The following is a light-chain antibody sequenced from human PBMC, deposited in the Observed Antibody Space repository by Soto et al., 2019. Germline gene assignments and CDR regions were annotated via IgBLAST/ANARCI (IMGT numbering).Light chain of an antibody. CDR3: QHYYNSWT. V-gene: IGKV4-1*01. J-gene: IGKJ1*01. CDR1: QSLLHKNGFNY. CDR2: WAS. Sequence: DIVMTQSPLSLPVTPGEPAAISCRSSQSLLHKNGFNYLAWYQQKAGQPPKLLIDWASTRASGVPDLFSGSGSATDFMLTISSLQAEDVAVYYCQHYYNSWTFGQGTKVDI.